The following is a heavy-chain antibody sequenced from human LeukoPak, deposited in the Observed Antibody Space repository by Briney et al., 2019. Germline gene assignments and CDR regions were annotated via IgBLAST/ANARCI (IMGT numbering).Heavy chain of an antibody. J-gene: IGHJ6*03. CDR1: GYSIGSGYF. Sequence: PSETLSLTCGVSGYSIGSGYFWAWIRQPPGTGLEWIGYIFYSGNTNYNPSLKSRVTISLDTSKNQFSLKVSSVTATDTAVYYCARYVRAGPVQTTSTNYYYMDVWAKGTTVTVSS. D-gene: IGHD2-8*01. CDR2: IFYSGNT. V-gene: IGHV4-38-2*01. CDR3: ARYVRAGPVQTTSTNYYYMDV.